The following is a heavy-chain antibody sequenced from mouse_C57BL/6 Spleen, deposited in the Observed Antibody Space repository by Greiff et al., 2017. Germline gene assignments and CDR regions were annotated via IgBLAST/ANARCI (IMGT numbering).Heavy chain of an antibody. V-gene: IGHV1-82*01. CDR1: GYAFSSSW. CDR2: IYPGDGDT. CDR3: ARGRYSNHEAWFAY. J-gene: IGHJ3*01. Sequence: QVQLQQSGPELVKPGASVKISCKASGYAFSSSWMNWVKQRPGKGLEWIGRIYPGDGDTNYNGKFKGKATLTADKSSSTAYMQLSSLTSEDSAVYFCARGRYSNHEAWFAYWGQGTLVTVSA. D-gene: IGHD2-5*01.